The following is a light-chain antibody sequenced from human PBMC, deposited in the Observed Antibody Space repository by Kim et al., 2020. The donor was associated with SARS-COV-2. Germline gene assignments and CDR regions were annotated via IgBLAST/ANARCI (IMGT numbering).Light chain of an antibody. Sequence: IVLTQSPGTLSLSPGERATLSCRASQNIISSYLAWYQQRPGQPPRLLIYAASNRATGVPDRFSGSVSGTDFTLTISRLEPEYFGVYYCQQYGSASYTFGQGTKLEI. J-gene: IGKJ2*01. V-gene: IGKV3-20*01. CDR2: AAS. CDR3: QQYGSASYT. CDR1: QNIISSY.